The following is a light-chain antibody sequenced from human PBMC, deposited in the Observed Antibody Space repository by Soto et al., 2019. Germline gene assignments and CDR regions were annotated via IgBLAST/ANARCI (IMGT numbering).Light chain of an antibody. CDR1: QTVLYSSNNKNY. J-gene: IGKJ4*01. Sequence: DIVMTQSPDSLAVSLGERATINCKSSQTVLYSSNNKNYLAWYQQKPGQPPKLLIYWAFTRESGVPDRFSGGGSGTDFTLSLSNLQAEDVAVYYCQQYYRTPPTFGGGTKVEIK. V-gene: IGKV4-1*01. CDR3: QQYYRTPPT. CDR2: WAF.